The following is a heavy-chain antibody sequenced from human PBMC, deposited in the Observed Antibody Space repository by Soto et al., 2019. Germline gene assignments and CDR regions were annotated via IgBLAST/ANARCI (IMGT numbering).Heavy chain of an antibody. CDR3: AKGQRVVVAATLFAFDI. Sequence: QVQLVQSGAEVKKPGASVKVSCKASGYTFTGYYMHWVRQAPGQGLEWMGWINPNSGGTNYAQKLQGWVTMTRDTSISTAYMELSRLRSDDTAVYYCAKGQRVVVAATLFAFDIWGQGTMVTVSS. CDR1: GYTFTGYY. CDR2: INPNSGGT. J-gene: IGHJ3*02. D-gene: IGHD2-15*01. V-gene: IGHV1-2*04.